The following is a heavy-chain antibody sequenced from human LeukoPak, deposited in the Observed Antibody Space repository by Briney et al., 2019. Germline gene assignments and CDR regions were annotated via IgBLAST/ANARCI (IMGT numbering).Heavy chain of an antibody. J-gene: IGHJ4*02. D-gene: IGHD2-15*01. CDR2: ISYDGSNK. CDR1: GFTLSSYV. V-gene: IGHV3-30-3*01. Sequence: PGGSLRLSCAASGFTLSSYVMHWVRQAPGKGLEWVAVISYDGSNKYYADSVKGRFTLSRDNSKNTLYLQMNSLRAEDTAVYFCARANWAGIEAPATDYWGQGTLVTVSS. CDR3: ARANWAGIEAPATDY.